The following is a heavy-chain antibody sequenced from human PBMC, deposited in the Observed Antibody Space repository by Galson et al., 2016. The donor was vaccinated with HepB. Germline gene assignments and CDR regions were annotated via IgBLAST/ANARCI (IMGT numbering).Heavy chain of an antibody. CDR2: IMPMFGAA. J-gene: IGHJ4*02. CDR1: GGALSSYS. Sequence: SVKVSCKASGGALSSYSFSWVRQAPGQGLEWMGGIMPMFGAASSAQKFQGRVTITADKSTSTVYMELNALTSDDTAAYYCAREPLIVLVVGTYYFDSWGQGTLVTVSS. CDR3: AREPLIVLVVGTYYFDS. D-gene: IGHD2-8*02. V-gene: IGHV1-69*06.